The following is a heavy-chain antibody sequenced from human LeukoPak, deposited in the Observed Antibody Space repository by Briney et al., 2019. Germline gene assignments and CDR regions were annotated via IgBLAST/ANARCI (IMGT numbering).Heavy chain of an antibody. CDR3: ARELAVAAYNWFDP. V-gene: IGHV3-74*01. J-gene: IGHJ5*02. CDR1: GLTFSSYW. D-gene: IGHD6-19*01. CDR2: INSDGSST. Sequence: PGGSLRLSCAASGLTFSSYWMHWVRQAPGKGLVWVSRINSDGSSTSYADSVKGRFTISRDNAKNTLYLQMNSLRAEDTAVYYCARELAVAAYNWFDPWGQGTLVTVSS.